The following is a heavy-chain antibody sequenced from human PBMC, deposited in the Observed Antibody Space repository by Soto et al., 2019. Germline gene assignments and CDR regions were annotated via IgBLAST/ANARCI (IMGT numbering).Heavy chain of an antibody. V-gene: IGHV4-39*01. CDR2: IYYSGST. CDR1: GGSISSSSFH. CDR3: ARRERAAGTDWWFDP. Sequence: QLQLQESGPGLVKPSETLSLTCTVSGGSISSSSFHWGWIRQPPGKGLEWIGSIYYSGSTYYSPSLRSRVTISVDTSKHQFSLKLSSVTAADTAVYYCARRERAAGTDWWFDPWGQGTLVTVSS. D-gene: IGHD6-13*01. J-gene: IGHJ5*02.